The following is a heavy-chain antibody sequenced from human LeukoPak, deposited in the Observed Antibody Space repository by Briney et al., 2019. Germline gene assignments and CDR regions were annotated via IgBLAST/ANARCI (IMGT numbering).Heavy chain of an antibody. J-gene: IGHJ4*02. CDR3: ARVNYDSSGYYFLMDY. CDR1: GYTFTSYG. D-gene: IGHD3-22*01. CDR2: ISAYNGNT. Sequence: GASVKVSCKASGYTFTSYGISWVRQAPGQGLEWMGWISAYNGNTNYAQKLQGRVTMTTDTSTSTAYMELRSLRSDDTAVYYCARVNYDSSGYYFLMDYWGQGTLVTVSS. V-gene: IGHV1-18*01.